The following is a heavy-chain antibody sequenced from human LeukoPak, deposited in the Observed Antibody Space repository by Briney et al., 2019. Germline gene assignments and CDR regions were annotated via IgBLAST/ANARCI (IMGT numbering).Heavy chain of an antibody. CDR3: ARDLGQYYDTSDNWFDP. CDR2: INSDGINT. J-gene: IGHJ5*02. D-gene: IGHD3-22*01. Sequence: GGSLRLSCAASGVTFSNYWMHWVRQAPGMGLVWVSRINSDGINTSYADSVKGRFTISRDNAKNTLNLQMNSLRAEDTAVYYCARDLGQYYDTSDNWFDPWGQGTLVTVSS. V-gene: IGHV3-74*01. CDR1: GVTFSNYW.